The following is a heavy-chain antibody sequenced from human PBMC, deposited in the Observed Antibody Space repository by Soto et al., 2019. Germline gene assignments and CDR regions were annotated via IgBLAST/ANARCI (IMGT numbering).Heavy chain of an antibody. CDR1: GFIFSKYA. V-gene: IGHV3-23*01. Sequence: EVQLLESGGGLVQPGGSLRLSCAASGFIFSKYAMSWVRQAPGEGLEWVSAVIGSGGTTYYADPVRGRFTISRDNSKKTLDVELNSLRVDDTAVYYCAKCGEQQPLTNFGYWGQGTLVNVSS. CDR3: AKCGEQQPLTNFGY. CDR2: VIGSGGTT. D-gene: IGHD6-13*01. J-gene: IGHJ4*02.